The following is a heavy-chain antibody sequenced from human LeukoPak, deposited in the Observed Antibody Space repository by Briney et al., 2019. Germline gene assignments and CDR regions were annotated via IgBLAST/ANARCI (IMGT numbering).Heavy chain of an antibody. Sequence: SETLSLTCTVSGGSISSYYWSWIRQPAGKGLEWIGHIYSSGSTNYNPSPKSRVTMSVDTSKNQFSLKLSSVTAADTAVYYCARDTSGYDLSVNWFDPWGQGTLVTVSS. D-gene: IGHD5-12*01. CDR3: ARDTSGYDLSVNWFDP. V-gene: IGHV4-4*07. CDR2: IYSSGST. CDR1: GGSISSYY. J-gene: IGHJ5*02.